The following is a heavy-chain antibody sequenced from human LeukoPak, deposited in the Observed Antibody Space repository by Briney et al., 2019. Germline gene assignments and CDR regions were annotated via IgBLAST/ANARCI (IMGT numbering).Heavy chain of an antibody. V-gene: IGHV3-74*01. Sequence: PGGSLRLPCAASGFTFSSDWMHWVRQAPGKGLVWVSRINRDGRSTTYADSVKGRFTISRDNAKNTLYLQMNSLGAEDTAVYYCARAQSGPDPFDYWGQGTLVTVSS. CDR1: GFTFSSDW. CDR3: ARAQSGPDPFDY. J-gene: IGHJ4*02. CDR2: INRDGRST.